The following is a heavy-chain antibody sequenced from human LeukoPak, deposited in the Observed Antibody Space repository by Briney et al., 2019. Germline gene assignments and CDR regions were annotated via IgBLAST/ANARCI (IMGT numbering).Heavy chain of an antibody. CDR2: IESQTDGGTT. J-gene: IGHJ4*02. CDR1: GCPFSNAW. Sequence: PGGSLSLSCAASGCPFSNAWMSWVRQAPGKGLGWVGRIESQTDGGTTDYAAPVKGRFTISRDDSKNTLYLQMNSLKTEDTAVYYCTTHVLLWFGELLSNLAFDYWGQGTLVTVSS. D-gene: IGHD3-10*01. V-gene: IGHV3-15*04. CDR3: TTHVLLWFGELLSNLAFDY.